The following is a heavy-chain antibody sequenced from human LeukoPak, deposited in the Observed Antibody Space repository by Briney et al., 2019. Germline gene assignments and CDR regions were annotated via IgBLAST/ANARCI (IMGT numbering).Heavy chain of an antibody. Sequence: PSETLSLTCTVSGGSISSYYWSWIRQPPGKGLEWIGYIYYSGSTNYNPSLKSRVTMSVDTSKNQFSLKLSSVTAADTAVYYCARRRRSSGGSQGYYFDYWGQGTLVTVSS. J-gene: IGHJ4*02. D-gene: IGHD6-19*01. V-gene: IGHV4-59*08. CDR3: ARRRRSSGGSQGYYFDY. CDR1: GGSISSYY. CDR2: IYYSGST.